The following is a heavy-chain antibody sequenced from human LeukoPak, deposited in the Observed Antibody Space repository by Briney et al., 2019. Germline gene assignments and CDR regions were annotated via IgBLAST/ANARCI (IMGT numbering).Heavy chain of an antibody. Sequence: GGSLRLSCAASGFTFSSYEMNWVRQAPGKGLEWVSYISSSGSTIYYADSVKGRFTISRDNAKNSLYLQMNSLRAEDTAVYYCARAALSWCSSTSCYKGPFDIWGQGTMVTVSS. CDR2: ISSSGSTI. V-gene: IGHV3-48*03. CDR1: GFTFSSYE. J-gene: IGHJ3*02. CDR3: ARAALSWCSSTSCYKGPFDI. D-gene: IGHD2-2*02.